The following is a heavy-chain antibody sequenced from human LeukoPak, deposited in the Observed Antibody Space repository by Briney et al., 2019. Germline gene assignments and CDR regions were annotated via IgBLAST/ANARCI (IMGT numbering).Heavy chain of an antibody. J-gene: IGHJ4*02. D-gene: IGHD3-3*01. Sequence: SETLSLTCAISGGSISVTPYYWGWIRQPPGKGLEWIGSIYYSGSTYYNPSLKSRLTIAVDTSKNQFSLKLTSVTAADTAVYYCARASTIFGHFAYWGRGTLVTVSS. CDR2: IYYSGST. CDR3: ARASTIFGHFAY. CDR1: GGSISVTPYY. V-gene: IGHV4-39*07.